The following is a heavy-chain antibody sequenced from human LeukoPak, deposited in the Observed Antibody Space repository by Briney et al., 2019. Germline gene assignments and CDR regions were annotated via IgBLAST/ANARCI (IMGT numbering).Heavy chain of an antibody. D-gene: IGHD3-3*01. V-gene: IGHV4-39*07. Sequence: SETLSLTCTVSGGSISSSSYYWGWIRQPPGKGLEGIGCIYYSGSTYYNSSLKSRVTISVDTSKSQFSLKLSSVTAADTAVYYCARGTIFGVGERGVSYYYYYYMDVWGKGTTVTVSS. CDR3: ARGTIFGVGERGVSYYYYYYMDV. CDR1: GGSISSSSYY. CDR2: IYYSGST. J-gene: IGHJ6*03.